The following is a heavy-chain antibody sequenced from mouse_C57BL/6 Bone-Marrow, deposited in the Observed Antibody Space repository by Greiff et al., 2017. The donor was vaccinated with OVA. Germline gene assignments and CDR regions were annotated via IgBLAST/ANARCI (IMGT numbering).Heavy chain of an antibody. CDR2: INPSSGYT. D-gene: IGHD2-1*01. V-gene: IGHV1-7*01. J-gene: IGHJ2*01. CDR3: ARGYDGNPYYFDY. CDR1: GYTFTSYW. Sequence: VKVVESGAELAKPGASVKLSCKASGYTFTSYWMHWVKQRPGQGLEWIGYINPSSGYTKYNQKFKDKATLTADKSSSTAYMQLSSLTYEDSAVYYCARGYDGNPYYFDYWGQGTTLTVSS.